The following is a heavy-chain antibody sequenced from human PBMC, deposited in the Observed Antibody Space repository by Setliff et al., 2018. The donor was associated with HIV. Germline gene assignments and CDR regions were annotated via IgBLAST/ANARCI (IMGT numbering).Heavy chain of an antibody. V-gene: IGHV4-39*01. D-gene: IGHD3-3*01. CDR2: IFHSGST. CDR1: GGSINNISYY. J-gene: IGHJ5*02. Sequence: SETLSLTCPVSGGSINNISYYWGWFRQPPRKGLEWIGHIFHSGSTYYNPSLKSRVTISVDTSRNQFSLNLNSVTAADMAVYYCARLGEYYFWSGPLGCFDPWGQGTLVTVSS. CDR3: ARLGEYYFWSGPLGCFDP.